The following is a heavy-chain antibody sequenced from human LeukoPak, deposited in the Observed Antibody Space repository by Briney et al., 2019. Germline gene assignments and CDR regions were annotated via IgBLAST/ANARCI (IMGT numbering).Heavy chain of an antibody. J-gene: IGHJ5*02. CDR3: AREGTSGTHLNWFDP. Sequence: SQTLSLTCTVSGGSISSGGYYWSWIRQHPGKGLEWIGYIYYSGSTYYNPSLKSRVSISVDTSKNQFSLKLSSVTAADTAVYYCAREGTSGTHLNWFDPWGQGTLVTVSS. CDR2: IYYSGST. D-gene: IGHD1-1*01. V-gene: IGHV4-31*03. CDR1: GGSISSGGYY.